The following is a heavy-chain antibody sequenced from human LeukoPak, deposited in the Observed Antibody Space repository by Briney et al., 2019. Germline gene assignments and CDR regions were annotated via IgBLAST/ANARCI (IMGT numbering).Heavy chain of an antibody. CDR2: IIPILGIA. D-gene: IGHD3-22*01. V-gene: IGHV1-69*04. CDR1: GGTFSSYA. J-gene: IGHJ4*02. CDR3: ARLVDHYYYDSSGYPGGYYFDY. Sequence: ASVKVSCKASGGTFSSYAISWVRQAPGQGLEWMGRIIPILGIANYAQKFQGRVTITADKSTSTAYMELSSLRSEDTAVYYCARLVDHYYYDSSGYPGGYYFDYWGQGTLVTVSS.